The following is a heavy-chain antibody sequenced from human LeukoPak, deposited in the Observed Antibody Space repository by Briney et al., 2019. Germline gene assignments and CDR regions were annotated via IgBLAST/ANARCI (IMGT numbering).Heavy chain of an antibody. CDR1: GFTVSTNY. D-gene: IGHD5-12*01. Sequence: GGSLRLSCAASGFTVSTNYMSWVRQAPGKGLEWVSVIYSGDTTFYADSVRGKFTISRDNSKNTLYLQMNSLRAEDTAVYYCARSIVATSFDYWGQGTLVTVSS. V-gene: IGHV3-66*01. J-gene: IGHJ4*02. CDR2: IYSGDTT. CDR3: ARSIVATSFDY.